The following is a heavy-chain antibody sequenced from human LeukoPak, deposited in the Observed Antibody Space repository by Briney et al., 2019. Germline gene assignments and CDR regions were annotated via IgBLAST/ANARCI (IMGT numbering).Heavy chain of an antibody. Sequence: PGGSLRLSCAASGFTVSSNYMSWVRQAPGKGLEWVSVIYSGGSTYYADSVKGRFTVSRDNSKNTLYLQMNSLRAEDTAVYYCARDGYYYGSSGSYYFDYWGQGTLVTVSS. CDR3: ARDGYYYGSSGSYYFDY. D-gene: IGHD3-22*01. V-gene: IGHV3-66*01. CDR2: IYSGGST. CDR1: GFTVSSNY. J-gene: IGHJ4*02.